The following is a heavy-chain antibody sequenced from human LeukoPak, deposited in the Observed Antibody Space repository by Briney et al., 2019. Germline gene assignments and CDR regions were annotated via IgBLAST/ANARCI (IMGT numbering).Heavy chain of an antibody. D-gene: IGHD2-2*02. CDR1: GFTFSSYG. J-gene: IGHJ3*02. CDR3: AKNTLDIGAFDI. CDR2: ISYDGSNK. Sequence: GGSLRLSCAASGFTFSSYGMHWVRQAPGKGLEWVAVISYDGSNKYYADSVKGRFTISRDNSKNTLYLQMNSLRAEDTAVYYCAKNTLDIGAFDIWGQGTMVTVSS. V-gene: IGHV3-30*18.